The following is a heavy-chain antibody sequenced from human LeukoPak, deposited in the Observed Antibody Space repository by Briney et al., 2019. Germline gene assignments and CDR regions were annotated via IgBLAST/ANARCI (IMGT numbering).Heavy chain of an antibody. Sequence: PGGSLRLSCAASGFTFSSYWMSWVRQAPGKGLEWVANIKQDGSERYYVDSVKGRFTISRDNAKNSLYLQMNSLRAEDTAVYYCARNGIAIFHPLYYWGQRTLVTVSS. CDR1: GFTFSSYW. CDR2: IKQDGSER. J-gene: IGHJ4*02. V-gene: IGHV3-7*01. CDR3: ARNGIAIFHPLYY. D-gene: IGHD3-3*01.